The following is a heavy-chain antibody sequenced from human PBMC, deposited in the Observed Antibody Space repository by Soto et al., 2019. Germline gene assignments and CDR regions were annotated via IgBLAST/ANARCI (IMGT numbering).Heavy chain of an antibody. CDR3: ARAVRSVFDI. D-gene: IGHD4-17*01. Sequence: SETLSLTCAVSGGSISSSNWWSWVRQPPGQGLEWIGEIYYSGSTNYNPSLRSRVTMSVDKSKNQFSLALSSVTAADTAVYYCARAVRSVFDIWGQGTMVTVSS. J-gene: IGHJ3*02. CDR2: IYYSGST. CDR1: GGSISSSNW. V-gene: IGHV4-4*02.